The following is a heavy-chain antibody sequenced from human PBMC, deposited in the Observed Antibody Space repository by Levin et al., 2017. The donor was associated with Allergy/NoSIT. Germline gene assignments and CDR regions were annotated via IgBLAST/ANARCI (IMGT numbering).Heavy chain of an antibody. CDR2: IWYDGSNK. J-gene: IGHJ3*02. Sequence: RGESLKISCAASGFTFSSYGMHWVRQAPGKGLEWVAVIWYDGSNKYYADSVKGRFTISRDNSKNTLYLQMNSLRAEDTAVYYCARDPHTGESSIAAAGNAAFDIWGQGTMVTVSS. D-gene: IGHD6-13*01. V-gene: IGHV3-33*01. CDR1: GFTFSSYG. CDR3: ARDPHTGESSIAAAGNAAFDI.